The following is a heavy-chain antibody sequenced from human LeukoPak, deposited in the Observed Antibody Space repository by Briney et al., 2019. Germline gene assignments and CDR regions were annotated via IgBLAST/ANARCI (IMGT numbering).Heavy chain of an antibody. V-gene: IGHV3-23*01. D-gene: IGHD3-10*01. J-gene: IGHJ4*02. CDR1: GFTFSSYA. Sequence: GGSLRLSCAASGFTFSSYAMSWVRQAPGKGLEWVSGISGSGGSTYYADSVKGRFTISRDNSKNTLYLQMNSLRAEDTAVYYCAKDRRGTHGSGSYPKYGDQGTLVTVSS. CDR3: AKDRRGTHGSGSYPKY. CDR2: ISGSGGST.